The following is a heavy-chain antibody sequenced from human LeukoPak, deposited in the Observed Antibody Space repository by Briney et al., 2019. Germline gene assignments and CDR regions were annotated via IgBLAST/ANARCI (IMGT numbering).Heavy chain of an antibody. Sequence: GGSLRLSCTASGFTFSSFGMHWVRQAPGKGLEWVALISYDGSNKYYADSLKGRFTISRDNSKNTLYLQMNSLKAEDTAVYYCAKGMIRGVTVPAEVDYWGQGALVTVSS. CDR3: AKGMIRGVTVPAEVDY. CDR2: ISYDGSNK. CDR1: GFTFSSFG. D-gene: IGHD3-10*01. V-gene: IGHV3-30*18. J-gene: IGHJ4*02.